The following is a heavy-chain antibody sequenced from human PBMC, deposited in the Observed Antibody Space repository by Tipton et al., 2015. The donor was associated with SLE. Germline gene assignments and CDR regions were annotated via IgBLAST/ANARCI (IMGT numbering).Heavy chain of an antibody. CDR3: ARVASYDGSGHYLDWFDP. CDR1: GDSISGYY. D-gene: IGHD3-22*01. V-gene: IGHV4-30-4*01. CDR2: IYYSGST. Sequence: TLSLTCNVSGDSISGYYWSWIRQPPGKGLEWIGYIYYSGSTYYNPSLKSRVTMSVDTSKNQFSLKLSSVTAADTAVYYCARVASYDGSGHYLDWFDPWGQGTLVTVSS. J-gene: IGHJ5*02.